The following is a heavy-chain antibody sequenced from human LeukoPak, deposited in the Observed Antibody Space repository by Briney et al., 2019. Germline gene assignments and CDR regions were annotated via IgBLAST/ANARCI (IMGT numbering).Heavy chain of an antibody. CDR3: ARDPDPPRNLDY. Sequence: GGSLRLPCTVSGFTFGSYQMNWIRQAPGTGLEWLAYISSSGHITYYADSVKGRFAVSRDNAKNSLYLQMDSLRADDTGIYYCARDPDPPRNLDYWGQRTQVTVSS. J-gene: IGHJ4*02. D-gene: IGHD1-14*01. CDR2: ISSSGHIT. V-gene: IGHV3-48*03. CDR1: GFTFGSYQ.